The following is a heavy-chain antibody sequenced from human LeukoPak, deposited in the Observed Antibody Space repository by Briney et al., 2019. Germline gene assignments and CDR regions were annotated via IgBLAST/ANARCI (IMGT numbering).Heavy chain of an antibody. J-gene: IGHJ6*03. V-gene: IGHV4-34*01. CDR3: ARHAPFYYYGSGSYMVYYYMDV. Sequence: SETLSLTCAVYGGSFSGYYWSWIRQPPGKGLEWIGEINHSGSTNYSPSLKSRVTISVDTSKNQFSLKLSSVTAADTAVYYCARHAPFYYYGSGSYMVYYYMDVWGKGTTVTISS. D-gene: IGHD3-10*01. CDR2: INHSGST. CDR1: GGSFSGYY.